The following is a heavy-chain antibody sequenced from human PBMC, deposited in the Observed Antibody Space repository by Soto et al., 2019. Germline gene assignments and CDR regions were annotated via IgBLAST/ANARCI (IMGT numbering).Heavy chain of an antibody. CDR1: EFSFSSYA. D-gene: IGHD6-13*01. CDR3: ATYSSPFDY. V-gene: IGHV3-23*01. J-gene: IGHJ4*02. Sequence: EVQLMESGGGLVQPGGSLRLSCAASEFSFSSYALNWVRQAPGKGLEWVSAISATGTTTYYADSVKGRFTISRDTSKRTLFLQMDSLSPDDTAVYYCATYSSPFDYWGQGTLVTVSS. CDR2: ISATGTTT.